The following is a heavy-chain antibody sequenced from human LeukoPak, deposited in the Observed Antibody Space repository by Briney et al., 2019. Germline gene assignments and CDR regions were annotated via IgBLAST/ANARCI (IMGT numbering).Heavy chain of an antibody. D-gene: IGHD5-18*01. Sequence: PSETLSLTCAVSGGSISSGGYSWSWIRQPQGKGLEWIGYIYHSGSTYYNPSLKSRVTISVDRSKNQFSLKLSSVTAADTAVCYCARGSTAMAFDYWGQGTLVTVSS. CDR2: IYHSGST. CDR3: ARGSTAMAFDY. CDR1: GGSISSGGYS. J-gene: IGHJ4*02. V-gene: IGHV4-30-2*01.